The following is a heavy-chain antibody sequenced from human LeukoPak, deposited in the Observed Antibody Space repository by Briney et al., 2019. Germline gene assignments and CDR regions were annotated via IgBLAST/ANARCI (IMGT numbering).Heavy chain of an antibody. J-gene: IGHJ3*02. V-gene: IGHV3-23*05. CDR2: VNNKGSNK. CDR3: ARGGDIVGATRSAFDI. CDR1: GFTFSRYA. D-gene: IGHD1-26*01. Sequence: GGSLRLSCAASGFTFSRYAMSWVRQAPGKGLEWVSAVNNKGSNKYYADSVRGRFTISRDNSKNTLYLQMDSLSAEDTAVYYCARGGDIVGATRSAFDIWGQGTVVTVSS.